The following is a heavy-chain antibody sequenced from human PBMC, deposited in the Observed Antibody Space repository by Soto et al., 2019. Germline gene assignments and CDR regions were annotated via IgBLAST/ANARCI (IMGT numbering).Heavy chain of an antibody. D-gene: IGHD6-19*01. J-gene: IGHJ4*02. CDR1: GFSVSTKY. V-gene: IGHV3-66*01. Sequence: GGSLRLSCAASGFSVSTKYVGWVRQAPGRGLQWVSFIYSDGSTYYADSVEGRFTISRDNSKNTVSLQMNSLRAEDTAVYFCAREPGRAVAGTLGYWGPGTLVTVSS. CDR3: AREPGRAVAGTLGY. CDR2: IYSDGST.